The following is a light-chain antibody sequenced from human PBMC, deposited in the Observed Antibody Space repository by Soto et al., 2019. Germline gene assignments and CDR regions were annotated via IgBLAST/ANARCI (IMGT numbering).Light chain of an antibody. J-gene: IGLJ2*01. CDR2: DVS. CDR1: SSDVGAYNY. Sequence: QSVLTQPASVSGSPGQSITISCTGTSSDVGAYNYVSWYQQHPGKAPKLMIYDVSNRPSGVSNRFSGSKSGNTASLTISGLQAEDEADYYCSSYTSSSTLYVVFGGGTKVTVL. CDR3: SSYTSSSTLYVV. V-gene: IGLV2-14*01.